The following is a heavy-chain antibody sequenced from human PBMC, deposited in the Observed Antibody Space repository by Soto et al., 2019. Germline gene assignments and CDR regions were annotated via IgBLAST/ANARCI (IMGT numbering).Heavy chain of an antibody. CDR3: VSQRTTVITPAYFDY. D-gene: IGHD4-4*01. Sequence: PSETLSLTCTVSGGSVTNSSYYWGWIRQSPGKGLEWIGSVYYRGRSYSKSSVKSRVTISVDTSKNQFSLNLNSVTASDTAVYFCVSQRTTVITPAYFDYWGPGALVTVPS. J-gene: IGHJ4*02. V-gene: IGHV4-39*01. CDR2: VYYRGRS. CDR1: GGSVTNSSYY.